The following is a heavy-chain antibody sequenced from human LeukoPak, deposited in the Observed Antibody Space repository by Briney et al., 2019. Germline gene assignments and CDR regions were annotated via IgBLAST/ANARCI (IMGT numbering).Heavy chain of an antibody. J-gene: IGHJ3*02. CDR3: AREAICSGGSCYFEAFDI. CDR1: GFTFSSYD. V-gene: IGHV3-13*01. CDR2: IGTAGDT. D-gene: IGHD2-15*01. Sequence: GGSLRLSCAASGFTFSSYDMHWVRQATGKGLEWVSAIGTAGDTYYPGSVKGRFTISRENAKNSLYLQMNSLRAGDTAVYYCAREAICSGGSCYFEAFDIWGQGTMVTVSS.